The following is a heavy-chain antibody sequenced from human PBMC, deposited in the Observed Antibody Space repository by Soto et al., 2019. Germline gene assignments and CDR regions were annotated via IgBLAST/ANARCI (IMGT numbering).Heavy chain of an antibody. J-gene: IGHJ4*02. CDR2: ISVYNGNT. CDR3: ARDRYDILTAYYYRYFDY. V-gene: IGHV1-18*01. D-gene: IGHD3-9*01. Sequence: QIQLVQSGAEVKKPGASVKVSCKASGYIFTNYAISWVRQAPGQGLEWMGWISVYNGNTNYAQRLQGRVTMTTDTSTSTAYMELRSLRSHDTAVYYCARDRYDILTAYYYRYFDYWGQGTLVTVSS. CDR1: GYIFTNYA.